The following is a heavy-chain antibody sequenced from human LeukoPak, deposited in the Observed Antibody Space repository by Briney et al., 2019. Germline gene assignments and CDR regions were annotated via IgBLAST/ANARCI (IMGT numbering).Heavy chain of an antibody. Sequence: PSQTLSLTCTVSGGSMTSGDYYWNWIRQPAGKGLEWIGRIYTTGSTNYSPSLESRVTISIDTSKNQFSLELGSVTAADTAVYYCARYYYGSGSNNWFDPWGQGTLVTVSS. J-gene: IGHJ5*02. CDR2: IYTTGST. CDR3: ARYYYGSGSNNWFDP. CDR1: GGSMTSGDYY. D-gene: IGHD3-10*01. V-gene: IGHV4-61*02.